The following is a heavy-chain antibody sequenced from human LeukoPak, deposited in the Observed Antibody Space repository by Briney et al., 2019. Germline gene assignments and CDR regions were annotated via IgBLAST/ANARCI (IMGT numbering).Heavy chain of an antibody. Sequence: GGSLRLSCAASGFAFSSYSMNWVRQAPGKGLEWVSSISSSSSYIYYADSVKGRFTISRDNAKNSLYLQMNSLRAEDTAVYYCARDYSGWGRDFDYWGQGTLVTVSS. D-gene: IGHD6-19*01. CDR2: ISSSSSYI. V-gene: IGHV3-21*01. CDR3: ARDYSGWGRDFDY. CDR1: GFAFSSYS. J-gene: IGHJ4*02.